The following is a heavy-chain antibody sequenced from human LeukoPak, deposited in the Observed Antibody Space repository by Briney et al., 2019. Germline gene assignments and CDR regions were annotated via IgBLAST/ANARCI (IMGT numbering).Heavy chain of an antibody. V-gene: IGHV4-39*01. CDR1: GASISSSSHY. J-gene: IGHJ4*02. D-gene: IGHD2-15*01. CDR2: VYYSGRT. Sequence: SETLSLTCTVSGASISSSSHYWGWIRQPPGKELQWIASVYYSGRTNYNPSLKSRVTISVDTSEKQFSLQVNSVTAADTAVYYCARKGSAYYFDFWGQGLPVTVSS. CDR3: ARKGSAYYFDF.